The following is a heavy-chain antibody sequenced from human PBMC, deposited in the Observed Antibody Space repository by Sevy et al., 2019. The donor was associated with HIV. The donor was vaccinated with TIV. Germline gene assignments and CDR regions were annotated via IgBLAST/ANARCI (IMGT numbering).Heavy chain of an antibody. CDR1: GFSLNTNRIN. D-gene: IGHD3-3*01. CDR2: IYWNGDK. CDR3: AHGHHDFWSGSVYFDS. J-gene: IGHJ4*02. Sequence: SGPTLVKPTQTLTLTCTFSGFSLNTNRINVAWIRQPPGKALEWLALIYWNGDKRYSPSLKSRLTITKDTSKNQVVLTVTNMDPVDTATYYCAHGHHDFWSGSVYFDSWGQGTLVTVSS. V-gene: IGHV2-5*01.